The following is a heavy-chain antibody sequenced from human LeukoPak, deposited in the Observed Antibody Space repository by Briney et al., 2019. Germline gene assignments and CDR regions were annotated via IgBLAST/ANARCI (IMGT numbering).Heavy chain of an antibody. CDR2: ITSTSNYI. Sequence: PGGSLRLSCAASGFSFSTYTMTWVRQAPGKGLAWVSSITSTSNYIYYADSVKGRFTISRDNAENSLYLQMNSLRAEDTAVYYCARLDQLRALDIWGQGTMVTVSS. J-gene: IGHJ3*02. D-gene: IGHD2-2*01. CDR3: ARLDQLRALDI. CDR1: GFSFSTYT. V-gene: IGHV3-21*01.